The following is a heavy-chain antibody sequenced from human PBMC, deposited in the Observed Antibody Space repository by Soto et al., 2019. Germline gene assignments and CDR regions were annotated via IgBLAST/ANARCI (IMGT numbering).Heavy chain of an antibody. CDR3: ARTILIGPHTACDY. J-gene: IGHJ4*02. V-gene: IGHV1-46*01. Sequence: QVQLVQSGAEVKKPGASVRVSCTASGNTFSTDYMHWIRQAPGQGLEWMGVINPTGDSPSYAQKFQGRITMTRDTPQNTYFDLSSLTSEDTAVYFCARTILIGPHTACDYWGQGSLVTLSA. CDR1: GNTFSTDY. CDR2: INPTGDSP. D-gene: IGHD3-16*02.